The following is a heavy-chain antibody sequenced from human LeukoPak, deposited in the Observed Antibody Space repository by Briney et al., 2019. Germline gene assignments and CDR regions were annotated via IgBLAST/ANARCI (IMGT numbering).Heavy chain of an antibody. CDR3: ARELSYDYYYYMDV. J-gene: IGHJ6*03. CDR2: MNPNSGNT. Sequence: ASVKVSCKASGYTFTSYDINWVRQATGQGLEWMGWMNPNSGNTGYAQKFQGRVTLTRNTSISTAYMELSSLRSEDTAVYYCARELSYDYYYYMDVWGKGTTVTISS. D-gene: IGHD2-2*01. CDR1: GYTFTSYD. V-gene: IGHV1-8*01.